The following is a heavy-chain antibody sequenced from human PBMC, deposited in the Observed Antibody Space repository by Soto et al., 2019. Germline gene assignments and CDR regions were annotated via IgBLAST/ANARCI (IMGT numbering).Heavy chain of an antibody. CDR1: GFTFSSYS. CDR2: IWYDGSNK. J-gene: IGHJ4*02. Sequence: HPGGSLRLSCAASGFTFSSYSMNWVRQAPGKGLEWVAVIWYDGSNKYYADSVKGRFTISRDNSKNTLYLQMNSLRAEDTAVYYCASTSITMIDPWTLDYWGQGTLVTVSS. CDR3: ASTSITMIDPWTLDY. D-gene: IGHD3-22*01. V-gene: IGHV3-33*08.